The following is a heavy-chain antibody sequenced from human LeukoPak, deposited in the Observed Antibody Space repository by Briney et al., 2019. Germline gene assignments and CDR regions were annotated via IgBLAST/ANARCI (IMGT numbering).Heavy chain of an antibody. CDR3: ARHIRGSGSYYNSYYYYMDV. Sequence: GESLKISCKGSGYSFTSYWIGWVRQMPGKGLEWMGIIYPGDSDTRYSPSFQGQVTISADKSISTAYLQWSSLKASDTAMYYCARHIRGSGSYYNSYYYYMDVWGKGTTVTISS. CDR2: IYPGDSDT. CDR1: GYSFTSYW. V-gene: IGHV5-51*01. D-gene: IGHD3-10*01. J-gene: IGHJ6*03.